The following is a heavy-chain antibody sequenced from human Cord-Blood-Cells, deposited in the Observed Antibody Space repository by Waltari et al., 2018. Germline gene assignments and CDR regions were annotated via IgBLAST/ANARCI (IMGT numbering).Heavy chain of an antibody. CDR2: INAGNGNT. CDR1: GYTFTSYA. V-gene: IGHV1-3*01. D-gene: IGHD2-21*01. J-gene: IGHJ2*01. Sequence: QVQLVQSGAEVKKPGASVKVSCKASGYTFTSYAMHWVRQAPGQRLEWMGWINAGNGNTKYSQKFQGRVTITRDTSASTAYMELSSLRSEDTAVYYCARGHIVVVIARYFDLWGHGTLVTVSS. CDR3: ARGHIVVVIARYFDL.